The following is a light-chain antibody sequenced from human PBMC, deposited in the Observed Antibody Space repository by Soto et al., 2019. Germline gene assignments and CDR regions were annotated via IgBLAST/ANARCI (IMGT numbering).Light chain of an antibody. J-gene: IGKJ2*01. Sequence: EIVLTQSPGTLSLSPGERATLSCRASQSISSSYLAWYQQKPGQAPRLLIYGASSRATGVPDRFTGSGSETDFTLTISGLEPEDFAVYYCQQYGGSPLYTFGQGTKLEIK. CDR1: QSISSSY. CDR3: QQYGGSPLYT. CDR2: GAS. V-gene: IGKV3-20*01.